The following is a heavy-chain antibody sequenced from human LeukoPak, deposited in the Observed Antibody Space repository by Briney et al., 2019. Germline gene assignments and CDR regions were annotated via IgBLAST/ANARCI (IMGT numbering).Heavy chain of an antibody. CDR2: IYSGGST. Sequence: PGGSLRLSCAASVFTVSSNYMSRVRQAPGKGLEWVSVIYSGGSTYYADSVKGRFTISRDNSKNTLYLQMNSLRAEDTAVYYCARDRNSDSTSRYLDYWGQGTLVTVSS. J-gene: IGHJ4*02. D-gene: IGHD2-2*01. CDR3: ARDRNSDSTSRYLDY. CDR1: VFTVSSNY. V-gene: IGHV3-66*01.